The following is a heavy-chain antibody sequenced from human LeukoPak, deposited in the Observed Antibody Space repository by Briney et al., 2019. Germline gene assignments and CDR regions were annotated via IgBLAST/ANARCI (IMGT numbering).Heavy chain of an antibody. D-gene: IGHD2-15*01. CDR2: ILYDGSNK. Sequence: PGGSLRLSCAASGFTFSSYGMHWVRQAPGKGLEWVAFILYDGSNKYYADSVKGRFTISRDNSKNTLYLQMNSLRAEDTPVYYCAKDLYCSGGSCYPYGMDVWGQGTTVTVSS. J-gene: IGHJ6*02. CDR3: AKDLYCSGGSCYPYGMDV. V-gene: IGHV3-30*02. CDR1: GFTFSSYG.